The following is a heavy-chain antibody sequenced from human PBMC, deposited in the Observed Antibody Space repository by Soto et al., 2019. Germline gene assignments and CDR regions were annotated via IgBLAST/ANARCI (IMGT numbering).Heavy chain of an antibody. J-gene: IGHJ4*02. CDR2: ITGGGDST. V-gene: IGHV3-23*01. CDR3: AKGVGIAAHKALDY. CDR1: GFTFSSYA. Sequence: EVQLLESGGGLIQPGGSLQLSCAASGFTFSSYAMTWVRQAPGKGPAWVSVITGGGDSTYYAGSVKGRFTISRDNSKNTVYLQMNSLRDEDTAMYYCAKGVGIAAHKALDYWGQGTLVTVSS. D-gene: IGHD6-13*01.